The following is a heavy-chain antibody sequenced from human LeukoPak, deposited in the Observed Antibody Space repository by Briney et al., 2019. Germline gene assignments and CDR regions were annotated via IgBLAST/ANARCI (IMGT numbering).Heavy chain of an antibody. D-gene: IGHD4-23*01. V-gene: IGHV5-51*01. J-gene: IGHJ4*02. CDR1: GYTFTNYW. Sequence: GESLKISCKTSGYTFTNYWIGWVRQMPGKGLDGMGIIYPGDSDTRYSPSFQGQVTISADKSISTAYLQWSSLKASDTAIYYCARGDDGNSFFNYWGQGTLVTVSS. CDR2: IYPGDSDT. CDR3: ARGDDGNSFFNY.